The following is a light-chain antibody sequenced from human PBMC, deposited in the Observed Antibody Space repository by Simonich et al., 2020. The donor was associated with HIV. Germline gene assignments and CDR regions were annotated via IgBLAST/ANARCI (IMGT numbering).Light chain of an antibody. CDR1: QSVNSSY. Sequence: EIVLTQSPGTLSLSPGERATLSCRASQSVNSSYLAWYQQKPGLAPRLLIYDASSRATGIPDRFSGSGSGTDFTLTISRLEPEDFAVYHCQQYGNSPNTFGQGTKLEIK. J-gene: IGKJ2*01. V-gene: IGKV3D-20*01. CDR3: QQYGNSPNT. CDR2: DAS.